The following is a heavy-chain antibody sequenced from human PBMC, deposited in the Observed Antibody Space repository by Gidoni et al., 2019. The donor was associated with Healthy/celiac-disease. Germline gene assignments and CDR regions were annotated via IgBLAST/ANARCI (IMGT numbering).Heavy chain of an antibody. CDR3: ARFLSSGYPFDY. CDR1: GDTFTGYY. CDR2: INPNSGGT. D-gene: IGHD3-22*01. Sequence: QVQLVQSGAEVKKPGASVKVSCKASGDTFTGYYIHWVRQAPGQGLEWMGWINPNSGGTNSAQKFQGRVTMTRDTSISTAYMELSRLRSDYTAVYYCARFLSSGYPFDYWGQGTLVTVSS. V-gene: IGHV1-2*02. J-gene: IGHJ4*02.